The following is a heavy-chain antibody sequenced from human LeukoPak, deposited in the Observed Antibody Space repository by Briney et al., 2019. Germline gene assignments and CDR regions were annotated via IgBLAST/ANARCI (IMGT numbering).Heavy chain of an antibody. CDR2: ITSSGSSI. J-gene: IGHJ6*02. Sequence: QTGGSLRLSCAASGFTFSSYSMNWVRQAPGKGLEWVSYITSSGSSIYYADSVKGRFTISRDHAKNSLYLQMNSLRDEDTAVYYCARDTRTGRVSGSYYWYYGMDVWGQGTTVTVSS. CDR1: GFTFSSYS. D-gene: IGHD1-26*01. CDR3: ARDTRTGRVSGSYYWYYGMDV. V-gene: IGHV3-48*02.